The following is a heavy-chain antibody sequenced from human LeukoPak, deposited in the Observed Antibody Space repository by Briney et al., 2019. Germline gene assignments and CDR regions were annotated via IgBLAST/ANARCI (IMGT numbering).Heavy chain of an antibody. D-gene: IGHD5-12*01. J-gene: IGHJ4*02. CDR2: ISYDGSNK. Sequence: GGSLRLSCAASGFTFSSYAMHWVRQAPGKGLEWVAIISYDGSNKYYADSVKGRFTISRDNSKNTLYLQMNSLRAEDTAVYYCARDRYSLPGRTYGGYVHYWGQGTLVTVSS. V-gene: IGHV3-30-3*01. CDR3: ARDRYSLPGRTYGGYVHY. CDR1: GFTFSSYA.